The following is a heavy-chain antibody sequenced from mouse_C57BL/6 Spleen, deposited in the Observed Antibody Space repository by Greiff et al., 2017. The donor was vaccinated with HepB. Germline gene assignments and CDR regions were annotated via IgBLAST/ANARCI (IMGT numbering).Heavy chain of an antibody. Sequence: QVQLQQSGAELARPGASVKMSCKASGYTFTSYTMHWVKQRPGQGLEWIGYINPSSGYTKYNQKFKDKATLTADKSSSTAYMQLSSLPSEDSAVYYCASYYGSFFDDWGQGTTLTVSS. V-gene: IGHV1-4*01. D-gene: IGHD1-1*01. J-gene: IGHJ2*01. CDR1: GYTFTSYT. CDR2: INPSSGYT. CDR3: ASYYGSFFDD.